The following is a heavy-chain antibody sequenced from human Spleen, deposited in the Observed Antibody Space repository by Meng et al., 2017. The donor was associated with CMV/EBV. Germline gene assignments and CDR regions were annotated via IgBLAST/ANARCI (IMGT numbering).Heavy chain of an antibody. CDR3: VRTTGPYSNSWYDPDNWFDP. CDR1: FSRYP. V-gene: IGHV3-23*01. J-gene: IGHJ5*02. CDR2: ISGSAGST. Sequence: FSRYPMTWVRQAPGKGLEWVSSISGSAGSTYSAASVKGRFIISRDNSKNTLFLQMNSLRGDDTAVYYCVRTTGPYSNSWYDPDNWFDPWGQGTLVTVSS. D-gene: IGHD6-13*01.